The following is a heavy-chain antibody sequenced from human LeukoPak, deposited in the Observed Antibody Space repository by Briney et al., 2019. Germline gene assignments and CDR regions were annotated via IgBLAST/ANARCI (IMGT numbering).Heavy chain of an antibody. CDR2: LRYDGSNK. J-gene: IGHJ4*02. V-gene: IGHV3-30*02. D-gene: IGHD2-8*01. Sequence: PGGSLRLSCAASGFSFNNYGMHWVRQAPGKGLEWVAFLRYDGSNKQYADSVRGRFTISRDNSKNTLYLQMNSLRAEDTAVYYCARGGVADYWGQGTLVTVSS. CDR3: ARGGVADY. CDR1: GFSFNNYG.